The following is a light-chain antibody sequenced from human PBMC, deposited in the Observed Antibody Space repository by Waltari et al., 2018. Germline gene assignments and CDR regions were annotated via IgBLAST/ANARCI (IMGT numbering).Light chain of an antibody. J-gene: IGKJ1*01. V-gene: IGKV3-15*01. CDR1: QSVRDK. Sequence: EIVMTQSPATLSVSPGERTTLSCRASQSVRDKLAWFHQKPGQSPRLLIYEASARATGVPARFSGSGSETGFTLTITSLQSEDFAVYFCQQYNMWPWTFGQGIKVEIK. CDR2: EAS. CDR3: QQYNMWPWT.